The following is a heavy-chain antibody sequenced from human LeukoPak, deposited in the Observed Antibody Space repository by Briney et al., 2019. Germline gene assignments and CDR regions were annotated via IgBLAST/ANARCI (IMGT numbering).Heavy chain of an antibody. CDR2: ISAYNGNT. CDR1: GYTFTSYG. CDR3: ARVTYYYDSSDPAWFDP. D-gene: IGHD3-22*01. Sequence: PSVKVSCKASGYTFTSYGISWVRQAPGQGLEWMGWISAYNGNTNYAQKLQGRVTMTTDTSTSTAYMELRSLRSDDTAVYYCARVTYYYDSSDPAWFDPWGQGTLVTVSS. V-gene: IGHV1-18*01. J-gene: IGHJ5*02.